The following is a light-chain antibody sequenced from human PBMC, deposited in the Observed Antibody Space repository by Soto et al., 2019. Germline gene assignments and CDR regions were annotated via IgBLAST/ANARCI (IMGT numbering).Light chain of an antibody. Sequence: DIVMTQSPDSLTVSRGARAAVNCKSSHSVLYSSNNKKYLAWYQQRPGQPPKLLIYWASTRESGVPERFSGSGCGTDFALTITNLQAEDVAVYYCQQYYSDPPTFGQGTKLEIK. J-gene: IGKJ2*01. V-gene: IGKV4-1*01. CDR2: WAS. CDR1: HSVLYSSNNKKY. CDR3: QQYYSDPPT.